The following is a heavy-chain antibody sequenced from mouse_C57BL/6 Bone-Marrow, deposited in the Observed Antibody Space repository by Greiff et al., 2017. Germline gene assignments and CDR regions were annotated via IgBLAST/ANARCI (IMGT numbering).Heavy chain of an antibody. CDR3: ARERGYGNYYVDD. Sequence: QVHVKQPGAELVKPGASVKMSCKASGYTFTSYWITWVKQRPGQGLEWIGDIYPGSGSTNYNEKFKSKATLTVDTASSTAYMQLSSLTSEDSAVYDCARERGYGNYYVDDWGQGTTLTVSS. D-gene: IGHD2-10*02. CDR1: GYTFTSYW. V-gene: IGHV1-55*01. CDR2: IYPGSGST. J-gene: IGHJ2*01.